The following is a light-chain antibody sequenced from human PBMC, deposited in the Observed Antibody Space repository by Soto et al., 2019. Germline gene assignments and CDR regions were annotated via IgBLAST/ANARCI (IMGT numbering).Light chain of an antibody. CDR2: DNN. V-gene: IGLV1-51*01. CDR1: SSNIGNNY. Sequence: QSVLTQPPSVSAAPGQKVTISCSGSSSNIGNNYVSWYQQLPGTAPKLLIYDNNNRPSGIPDRFSGSRSGTSATLGITGLQTGDEADYYCETWDSSLSAVVFGGGTKLTV. J-gene: IGLJ2*01. CDR3: ETWDSSLSAVV.